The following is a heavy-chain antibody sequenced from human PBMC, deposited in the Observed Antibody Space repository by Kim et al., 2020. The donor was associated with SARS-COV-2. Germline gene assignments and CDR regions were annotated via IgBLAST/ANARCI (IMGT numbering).Heavy chain of an antibody. Sequence: SETLSLTCTVSGGSISSSSYYWGWIRQPPGKGLEWIGSIYYSGSTYYNPSLKRRVTISVDTSKNQFTLKLSSVTAADTAVYYCAIHSRIVVLPAAIRAWGQGTLVTVSS. V-gene: IGHV4-39*01. CDR2: IYYSGST. CDR1: GGSISSSSYY. CDR3: AIHSRIVVLPAAIRA. D-gene: IGHD2-2*01. J-gene: IGHJ4*02.